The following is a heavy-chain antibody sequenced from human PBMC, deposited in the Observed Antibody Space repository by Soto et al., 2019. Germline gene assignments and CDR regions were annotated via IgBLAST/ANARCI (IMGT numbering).Heavy chain of an antibody. J-gene: IGHJ3*02. CDR1: EFTVSGHA. CDR3: APHVSCSGGSCQYDAFAI. Sequence: EVQVLESGGGLVQPGGSLRLSCEGSEFTVSGHAMTWIRQAPGKGPEWVSTITADGGTYYADSVKGRFAMSRDTSENTLYLQVNSRGAEDTAAYYCAPHVSCSGGSCQYDAFAIRGQGTMVTVSS. CDR2: ITADGGT. D-gene: IGHD2-15*01. V-gene: IGHV3-23*01.